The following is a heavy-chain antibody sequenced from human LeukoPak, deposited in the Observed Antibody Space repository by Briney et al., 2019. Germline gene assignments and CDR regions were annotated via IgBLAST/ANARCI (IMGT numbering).Heavy chain of an antibody. CDR1: GSTFSSYW. V-gene: IGHV3-7*01. CDR3: SRDDCSIINCYNNWFHP. Sequence: GGSLRLSCAASGSTFSSYWKCWVRQAPGEGLWRVANKPQDGSEKYYVDSVKGRFTITRNNAKTSMSLQMSGLRAEDTAVYYYSRDDCSIINCYNNWFHPWGQGPLVTVSS. CDR2: KPQDGSEK. J-gene: IGHJ5*02. D-gene: IGHD2-2*02.